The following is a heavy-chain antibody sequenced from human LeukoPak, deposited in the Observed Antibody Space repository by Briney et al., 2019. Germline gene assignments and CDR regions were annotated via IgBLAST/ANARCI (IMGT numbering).Heavy chain of an antibody. CDR2: INHSGST. CDR3: ARGFGVAISYYYMDV. V-gene: IGHV4-34*01. D-gene: IGHD3-3*01. CDR1: GGSFSGYY. J-gene: IGHJ6*03. Sequence: PSETLSLTCAVYGGSFSGYYWSWIRQPPGKGLEWIGEINHSGSTNYNPSLKSRVTISVDTSKNQFSLKLSSVTAADTAVYYCARGFGVAISYYYMDVWGKGTTVTVSS.